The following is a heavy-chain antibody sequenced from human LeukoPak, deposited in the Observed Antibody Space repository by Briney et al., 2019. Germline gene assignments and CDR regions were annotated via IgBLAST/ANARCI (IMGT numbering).Heavy chain of an antibody. J-gene: IGHJ4*02. CDR1: GFTFSSYW. CDR2: IKQDGSEK. Sequence: PGGSLRLSCAASGFTFSSYWMSWVRQAPGKGQEWVANIKQDGSEKYYVDSVKGRFTISRDNAKNSLYLQMNSLRAEDTAVYYCARDSYDSSGYSKFWGQGTLVTVSS. V-gene: IGHV3-7*01. D-gene: IGHD3-22*01. CDR3: ARDSYDSSGYSKF.